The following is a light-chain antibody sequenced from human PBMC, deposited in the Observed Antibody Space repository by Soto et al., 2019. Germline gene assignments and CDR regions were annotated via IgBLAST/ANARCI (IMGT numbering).Light chain of an antibody. V-gene: IGKV3-15*01. CDR1: QSLISN. J-gene: IGKJ3*01. CDR2: GAS. CDR3: QQYNNWPFT. Sequence: EVLMAQSPATLSVSPGERVTLSCRASQSLISNYLAWYQQKPGQAPRLLIYGASTRATGILARFSGSGSGTEFTLTISTLQSEDFAIYYCQQYNNWPFTFGPGTKVDI.